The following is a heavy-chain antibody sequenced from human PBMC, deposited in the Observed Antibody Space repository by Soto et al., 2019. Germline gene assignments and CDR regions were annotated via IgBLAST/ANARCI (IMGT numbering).Heavy chain of an antibody. CDR1: GYMFTSYG. CDR2: ISGYDDNP. CDR3: AREVRVDRDKTDYYYYYGMDV. D-gene: IGHD2-15*01. J-gene: IGHJ6*02. Sequence: GASVKVSCKASGYMFTSYGITWVRQAPGQGLEWMGWISGYDDNPKYAQKLQGRVTLTTDTSTSTAYMDLRSLKSDDTAVYYCAREVRVDRDKTDYYYYYGMDVWGQGTTVTVSS. V-gene: IGHV1-18*01.